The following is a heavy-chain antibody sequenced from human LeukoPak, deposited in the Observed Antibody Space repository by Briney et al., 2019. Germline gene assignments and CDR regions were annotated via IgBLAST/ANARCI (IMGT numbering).Heavy chain of an antibody. CDR1: GGSFSGYY. V-gene: IGHV4-34*01. CDR2: INHSGST. CDR3: ARGLWSGYSRGAFDI. J-gene: IGHJ3*02. Sequence: SETLSLTCAVYGGSFSGYYWSWIRQPPGKGLEWIGEINHSGSTNYNPSFKSRVTISVDTSKNQFSLKLSSVTAADTAVYYCARGLWSGYSRGAFDIWGQGTMVTVSS. D-gene: IGHD3-3*01.